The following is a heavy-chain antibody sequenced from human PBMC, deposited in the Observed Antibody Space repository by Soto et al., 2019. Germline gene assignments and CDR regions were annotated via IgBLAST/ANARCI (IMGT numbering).Heavy chain of an antibody. CDR3: AGHPNDFWSGYFRRGWFDP. CDR2: IYYSGST. D-gene: IGHD3-3*01. J-gene: IGHJ5*02. CDR1: GGSISSGGYY. Sequence: PSETLSLTCTVSGGSISSGGYYWSWIRQHPGKGLEWIGYIYYSGSTYYNPSLKSRVTISADTSINTVYLQWSSLKASDTAMYYCAGHPNDFWSGYFRRGWFDPWGQGTLVTVSS. V-gene: IGHV4-31*03.